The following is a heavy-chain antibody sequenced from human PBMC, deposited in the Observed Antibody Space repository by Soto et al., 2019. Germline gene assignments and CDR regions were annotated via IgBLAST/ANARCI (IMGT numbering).Heavy chain of an antibody. J-gene: IGHJ4*02. Sequence: PGGCLRLSCAASGFTFSDRYMDWVRQAPGKGLEWVGRTKNQANSYTTEYAASVKGRFTISRDYSRDSVYLQMNSLKTDDTAVYYCTIEGAYPGPDFDYWGQGTLVTVSS. CDR2: TKNQANSYTT. CDR1: GFTFSDRY. V-gene: IGHV3-72*01. D-gene: IGHD3-16*01. CDR3: TIEGAYPGPDFDY.